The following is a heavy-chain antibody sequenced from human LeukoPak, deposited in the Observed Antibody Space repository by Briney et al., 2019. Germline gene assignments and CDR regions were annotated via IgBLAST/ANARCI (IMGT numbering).Heavy chain of an antibody. J-gene: IGHJ4*02. V-gene: IGHV3-53*05. Sequence: GGSLRLSCAASGFTVSSNYMSWVRQAPGKGLEWVSVFYSGGSTYYADSVEGRFTISRDNSKNTLYLQMSSLRAEDTAVYYCARGPTPYCSGASCYFSVLDYWGQGTLVTVS. D-gene: IGHD2-2*01. CDR3: ARGPTPYCSGASCYFSVLDY. CDR2: FYSGGST. CDR1: GFTVSSNY.